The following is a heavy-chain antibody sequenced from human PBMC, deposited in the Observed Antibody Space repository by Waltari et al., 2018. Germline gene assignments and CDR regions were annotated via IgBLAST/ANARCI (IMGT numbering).Heavy chain of an antibody. D-gene: IGHD3-9*01. CDR1: GFTFSTHA. J-gene: IGHJ3*02. V-gene: IGHV3-30*01. CDR2: ISDDGTKS. CDR3: ARDVVFRYFDWSAFDI. Sequence: QGQLVESGGGVVQPGGSLRLSCSASGFTFSTHAFHWGRQAPGKGLEWEAVISDDGTKSSCADSVKGRFTLSRDNSKNTLYLQMKTLRPEDTAMYYCARDVVFRYFDWSAFDIWGQGTMVTVSS.